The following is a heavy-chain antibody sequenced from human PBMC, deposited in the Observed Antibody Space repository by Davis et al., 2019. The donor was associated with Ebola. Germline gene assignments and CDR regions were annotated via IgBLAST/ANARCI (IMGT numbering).Heavy chain of an antibody. CDR2: INPSGGST. CDR1: GYTFTSYY. J-gene: IGHJ6*04. V-gene: IGHV1-46*01. CDR3: ARVGQLWLKESYYYYGMDV. Sequence: ASVKVSCKASGYTFTSYYMHWVRQAPGQGLEWMGIINPSGGSTSYAQKFQGRVTMTRDTSTSTAYMELRSLRSDDTAVYYCARVGQLWLKESYYYYGMDVWGKGTTVTVSS. D-gene: IGHD5-18*01.